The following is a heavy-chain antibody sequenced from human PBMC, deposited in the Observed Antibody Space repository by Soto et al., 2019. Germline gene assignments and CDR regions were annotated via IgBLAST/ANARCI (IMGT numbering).Heavy chain of an antibody. V-gene: IGHV3-23*01. CDR3: AKDLTILVVVAATLNWFDP. J-gene: IGHJ5*02. CDR1: GFTFSSYA. CDR2: ISGSGGSR. Sequence: GGSLRLSCAASGFTFSSYAMSWVRQAPGKGLEWVSSISGSGGSRYYADSVKGRFTISRDNSKNTLYLQMNSLRAEDTAVYYCAKDLTILVVVAATLNWFDPWGQGTLVTVSS. D-gene: IGHD2-15*01.